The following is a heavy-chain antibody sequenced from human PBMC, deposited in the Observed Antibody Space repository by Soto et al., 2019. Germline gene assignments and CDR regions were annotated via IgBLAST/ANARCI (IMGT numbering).Heavy chain of an antibody. Sequence: SETLSLTCTVSGGSISSRSYYGGWIRQPPGKGLEWIGSIYYSGSTYYNPSLKSRVTISVDTSKNQFSLKLSSVIAADTAVYYCACYLIVPALRYWFDPWGQGTLVTVSS. CDR3: ACYLIVPALRYWFDP. V-gene: IGHV4-39*01. D-gene: IGHD2-2*01. J-gene: IGHJ5*02. CDR2: IYYSGST. CDR1: GGSISSRSYY.